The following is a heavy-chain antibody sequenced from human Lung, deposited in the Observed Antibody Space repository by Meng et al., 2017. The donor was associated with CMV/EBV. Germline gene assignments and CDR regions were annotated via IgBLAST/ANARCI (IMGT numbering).Heavy chain of an antibody. CDR3: AKLYRRSHRLPGNFPDDYYGMDV. V-gene: IGHV3-30*02. J-gene: IGHJ6*02. D-gene: IGHD4-23*01. CDR2: IRYDGSNK. Sequence: GGSLRLXXAASGFSFSSSGMHWVRQAPGKGLEWVAFIRYDGSNKYYADSVKGRFTISRDNSKNTLYLQMNSLRGEDTALYYCAKLYRRSHRLPGNFPDDYYGMDVWGQGXTVTVSS. CDR1: GFSFSSSG.